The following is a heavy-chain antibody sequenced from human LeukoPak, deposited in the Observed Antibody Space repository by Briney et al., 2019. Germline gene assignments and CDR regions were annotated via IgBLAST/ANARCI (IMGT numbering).Heavy chain of an antibody. CDR1: GFTFSSYA. J-gene: IGHJ4*02. Sequence: PGGSLRLSCAASGFTFSSYAMSWVRQAPGKGLEWVSAISGSGGSTYYADSVKGRFTISRDNSKNTLYPQMNSLRAEDTAVYYCAKVETIVGALSIGPFDYWGQGTLVTVSS. CDR3: AKVETIVGALSIGPFDY. CDR2: ISGSGGST. D-gene: IGHD1-26*01. V-gene: IGHV3-23*01.